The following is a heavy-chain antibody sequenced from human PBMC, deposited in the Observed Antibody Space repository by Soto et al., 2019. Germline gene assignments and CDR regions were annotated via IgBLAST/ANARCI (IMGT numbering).Heavy chain of an antibody. D-gene: IGHD3-10*01. CDR2: ISYDGSNK. V-gene: IGHV3-30*03. CDR3: ALTEGSGTNYPTTFDS. CDR1: GFTFSSYG. Sequence: PGGSLRLSCAASGFTFSSYGMHWVRQAPGKGLEWVAVISYDGSNKYYADSVKGRFTISRDNSKNTLYLQMNSLRADDTAVYYCALTEGSGTNYPTTFDSWGQGTLVTVSS. J-gene: IGHJ4*02.